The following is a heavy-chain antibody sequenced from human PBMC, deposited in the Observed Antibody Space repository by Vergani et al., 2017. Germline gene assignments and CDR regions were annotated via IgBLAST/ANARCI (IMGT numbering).Heavy chain of an antibody. CDR1: GGPISSGDYY. CDR3: ARDRGIMVRGAMDV. V-gene: IGHV4-30-4*01. D-gene: IGHD3-10*01. J-gene: IGHJ6*02. CDR2: IYYSGST. Sequence: QVQLQESGPGLVKPSQTLSLTCTVSGGPISSGDYYWSWIRQPPGKGLEWIGYIYYSGSTYYNPSLKSRVTISVDTSKKQFSLKLSSVTAADTAVYYCARDRGIMVRGAMDVWGQGTTVTVSS.